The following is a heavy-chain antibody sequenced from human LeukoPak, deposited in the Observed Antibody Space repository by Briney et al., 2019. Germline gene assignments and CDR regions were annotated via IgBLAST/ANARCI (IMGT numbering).Heavy chain of an antibody. D-gene: IGHD3-10*01. CDR2: IYSGGNT. CDR3: ARDHITMIRGVSYYYYGMDV. CDR1: GFTFSGYW. J-gene: IGHJ6*02. V-gene: IGHV3-53*01. Sequence: GGSLRLSCAASGFTFSGYWMSWVRQAPGKGPEWVSIIYSGGNTFYADSVKGRFTISRDSSKNTLFLQMISLRAEDTAVYYCARDHITMIRGVSYYYYGMDVWGQGTTVTVSS.